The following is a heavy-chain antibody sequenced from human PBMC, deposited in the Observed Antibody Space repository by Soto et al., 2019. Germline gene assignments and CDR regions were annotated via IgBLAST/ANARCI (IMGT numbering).Heavy chain of an antibody. V-gene: IGHV3-21*01. Sequence: LRRSCAASGFTFSSYSMNWVRQAPGKGLEWVSSISSSSSYIYYADSVKGRFTISRDNAKNSLYLQMNSLRAEDTAVYYCARDQRVNSSPNGFLFRYYYYGMDVWGQGTTVTVS. CDR3: ARDQRVNSSPNGFLFRYYYYGMDV. J-gene: IGHJ6*02. CDR1: GFTFSSYS. D-gene: IGHD6-13*01. CDR2: ISSSSSYI.